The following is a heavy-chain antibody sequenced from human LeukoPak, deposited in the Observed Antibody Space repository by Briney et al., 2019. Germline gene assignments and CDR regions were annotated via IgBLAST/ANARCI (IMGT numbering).Heavy chain of an antibody. J-gene: IGHJ3*02. CDR2: IYTSGST. V-gene: IGHV4-4*07. Sequence: SETLSLTCTVSGGSISSYYWSWIRQPAGKGLEWIGRIYTSGSTNYNPSLKSRVTMSVDTSKNQFSLKLSSVTAADTAVYYCARVKVTTYYSDSSGSFDIWGQGTMVTVSS. CDR1: GGSISSYY. D-gene: IGHD3-22*01. CDR3: ARVKVTTYYSDSSGSFDI.